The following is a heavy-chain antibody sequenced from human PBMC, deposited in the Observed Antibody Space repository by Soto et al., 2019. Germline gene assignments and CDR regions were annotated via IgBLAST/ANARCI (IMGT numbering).Heavy chain of an antibody. Sequence: SETLSLTCTVSGGSISSYYWSWIRQPPGKGLEWIGYIYYSGSTNYNPSLKSRVTISVDTSKNQFSLKLSYVTAADTAVYYCARDSKEAYCGGDCYYYWGQGTLVTVS. CDR1: GGSISSYY. D-gene: IGHD2-21*02. CDR2: IYYSGST. V-gene: IGHV4-59*01. J-gene: IGHJ4*02. CDR3: ARDSKEAYCGGDCYYY.